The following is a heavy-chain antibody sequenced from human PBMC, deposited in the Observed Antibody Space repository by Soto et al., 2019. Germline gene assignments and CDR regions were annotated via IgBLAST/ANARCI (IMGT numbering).Heavy chain of an antibody. V-gene: IGHV3-73*01. CDR3: AKLGGPGFDS. CDR2: IRSKGHNYAT. CDR1: GFAFSGSA. Sequence: XVSLRLSCAASGFAFSGSAMYWVRQASGKGPEWVGRIRSKGHNYATEYAASVKGRFTISRDDSKNTAYLQMNSLTAEDTAVYYCAKLGGPGFDSWGQGSLVTVSS. J-gene: IGHJ4*02. D-gene: IGHD2-15*01.